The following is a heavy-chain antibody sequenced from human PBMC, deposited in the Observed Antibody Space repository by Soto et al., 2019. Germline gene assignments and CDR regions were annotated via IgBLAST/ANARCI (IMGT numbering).Heavy chain of an antibody. CDR2: IIPIFGAP. J-gene: IGHJ1*01. CDR1: GGTFSNTA. Sequence: QVQLVKSGAEVKKPGASVKVSCKASGGTFSNTAFIWERHAPGQGLEWMGGIIPIFGAPNYAPKFQGRLMNSAAASASKAHTELNTLTSEETAVYYCTTPADTLATGMLTGLTHWGQGTLV. CDR3: TTPADTLATGMLTGLTH. D-gene: IGHD5-12*01. V-gene: IGHV1-69*01.